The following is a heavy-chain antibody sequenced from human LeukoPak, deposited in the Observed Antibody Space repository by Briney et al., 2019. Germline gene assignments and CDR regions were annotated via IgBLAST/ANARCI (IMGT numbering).Heavy chain of an antibody. J-gene: IGHJ6*02. Sequence: PGGPLRLSCAASGFTFSSYGMHWVRQAPGKGLEWVAVIWYDGSNKYYADSVKGRFTISRDNSKNTLYLQMNSLRAEDTAVYYCARDTDSSGYYWDYYYYYGMDVWGQGTTVTVSS. CDR1: GFTFSSYG. CDR2: IWYDGSNK. V-gene: IGHV3-33*01. D-gene: IGHD3-22*01. CDR3: ARDTDSSGYYWDYYYYYGMDV.